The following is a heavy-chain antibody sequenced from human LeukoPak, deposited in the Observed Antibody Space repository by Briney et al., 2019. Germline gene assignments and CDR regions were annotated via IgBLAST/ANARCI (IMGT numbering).Heavy chain of an antibody. CDR3: AKDGSH. J-gene: IGHJ4*02. V-gene: IGHV3-7*01. CDR2: IKQDGNKK. CDR1: GFIFSGYW. Sequence: GGSLRLSCAASGFIFSGYWMTWVRQAPGKGLEWVANIKQDGNKKYYVDSVKGRFTISRDNARNSLYLQMNSLRDEDTAVYYCAKDGSHWGQGTLVTVSS.